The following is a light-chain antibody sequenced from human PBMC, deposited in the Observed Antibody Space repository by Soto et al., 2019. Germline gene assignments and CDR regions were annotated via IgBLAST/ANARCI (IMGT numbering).Light chain of an antibody. Sequence: QSVLTQPPSASGTPGQRVTISCSGSSSNIGSNTVNWYQQPPGTAPKLLIYSXXXRXXXXXXXXXXXKSGTSASLAISGLQSXDXAGYYCAAWDDSLNGVVFGGGTKLTVL. CDR1: SSNIGSNT. CDR3: AAWDDSLNGVV. CDR2: SXX. V-gene: IGLV1-44*01. J-gene: IGLJ2*01.